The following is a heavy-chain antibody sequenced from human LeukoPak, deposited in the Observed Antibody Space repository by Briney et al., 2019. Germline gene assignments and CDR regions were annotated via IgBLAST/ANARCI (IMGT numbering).Heavy chain of an antibody. CDR3: ARGYCGGDCYSYWYFDL. CDR1: GGSISSGGYS. CDR2: IYHSGST. V-gene: IGHV4-30-2*01. Sequence: PSQTLSLTCAVSGGSISSGGYSWRWIRQPPGKGLEWIGYIYHSGSTYYNPSLKSRVTISVDRSKNQFSLKLSSVTAADTAVYYCARGYCGGDCYSYWYFDLWGRGTLVTVSS. D-gene: IGHD2-21*02. J-gene: IGHJ2*01.